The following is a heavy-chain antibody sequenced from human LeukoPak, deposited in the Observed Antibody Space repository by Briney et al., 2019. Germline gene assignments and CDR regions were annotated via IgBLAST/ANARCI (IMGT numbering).Heavy chain of an antibody. V-gene: IGHV4-34*01. Sequence: SETLSLTCAVYGGSFSGYYWSWIRQPPGKRLEWIGGINHSGSTNYNPSLKSRVTISVDTSKNQFSLKLSSVTAADTAVYYCARVNCSGGSCYDAFDIWGQGTMVTVSS. CDR2: INHSGST. J-gene: IGHJ3*02. CDR1: GGSFSGYY. D-gene: IGHD2-15*01. CDR3: ARVNCSGGSCYDAFDI.